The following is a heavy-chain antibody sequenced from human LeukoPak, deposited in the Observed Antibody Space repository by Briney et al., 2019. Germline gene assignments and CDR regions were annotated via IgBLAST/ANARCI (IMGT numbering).Heavy chain of an antibody. CDR3: AKATAVAGVIDY. CDR1: GFTFSSYA. D-gene: IGHD6-19*01. Sequence: PGGSLRLSCAASGFTFSSYAMSWVRQAPGKGLEWVSAISGSGGSTYYADSVKGRFTISRDNSKNTLYLQMNSLTAEDTAVYYCAKATAVAGVIDYWGQGTLVTVSS. J-gene: IGHJ4*02. CDR2: ISGSGGST. V-gene: IGHV3-23*01.